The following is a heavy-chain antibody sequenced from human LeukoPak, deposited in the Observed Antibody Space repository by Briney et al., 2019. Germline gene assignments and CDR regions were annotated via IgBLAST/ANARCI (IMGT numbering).Heavy chain of an antibody. D-gene: IGHD3-10*01. Sequence: PGGSLRLSCVASGFTFSSYGMSWVRQAPGKGLEWVSAISGSGGSTYYADSVKGRFTISRDNSKNTLYLQMNSLRAEDTAVYYCAKVENYYGSGSYFVYWGQGTLVTVSS. CDR1: GFTFSSYG. CDR2: ISGSGGST. CDR3: AKVENYYGSGSYFVY. V-gene: IGHV3-23*01. J-gene: IGHJ4*02.